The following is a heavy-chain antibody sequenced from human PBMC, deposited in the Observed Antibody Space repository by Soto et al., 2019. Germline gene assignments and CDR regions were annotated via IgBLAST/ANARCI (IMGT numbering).Heavy chain of an antibody. CDR3: ARVGRGFCSSARCYTDGFDL. V-gene: IGHV3-48*02. D-gene: IGHD2-2*01. CDR1: GFTFSLYP. CDR2: ISPSHTTI. J-gene: IGHJ3*01. Sequence: QLVESGGGLVQPGGSLRLSCAASGFTFSLYPMNWVRQAPGKGLEWLSYISPSHTTIYYADSVKGRFTISRDNAKDSLDLQMNGLRDDDTAVYYCARVGRGFCSSARCYTDGFDLWGQGKVVTVST.